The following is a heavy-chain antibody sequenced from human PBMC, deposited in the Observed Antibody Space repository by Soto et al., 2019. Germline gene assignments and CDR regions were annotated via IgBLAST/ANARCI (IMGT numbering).Heavy chain of an antibody. CDR3: ARDPNPRIGGMDV. Sequence: QVQLQESGPGLVKPSGTLSLTCAVSGGSISSSNWWSWVRQPPGKGLEWIGEIYHSGSTNYNPSLKSRATLSVDKSTNQFSLQLRSVTAADTAVYYCARDPNPRIGGMDVWGQGTTVTVSS. V-gene: IGHV4-4*02. CDR1: GGSISSSNW. D-gene: IGHD2-15*01. CDR2: IYHSGST. J-gene: IGHJ6*02.